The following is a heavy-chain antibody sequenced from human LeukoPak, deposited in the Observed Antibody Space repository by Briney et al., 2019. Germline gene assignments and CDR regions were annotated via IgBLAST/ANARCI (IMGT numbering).Heavy chain of an antibody. CDR3: AREAYCRGGSCYPGALDT. V-gene: IGHV1-18*01. D-gene: IGHD2-15*01. CDR1: GFTFTSYG. Sequence: ASVNVSCKASGFTFTSYGISWVRQAPGQGLEWMGWSSAHNGDTNYAQNIQGRVTITTDTYTTTAYMELRSLRSDDTAVYYCAREAYCRGGSCYPGALDTWGQGTMVTVSS. CDR2: SSAHNGDT. J-gene: IGHJ3*02.